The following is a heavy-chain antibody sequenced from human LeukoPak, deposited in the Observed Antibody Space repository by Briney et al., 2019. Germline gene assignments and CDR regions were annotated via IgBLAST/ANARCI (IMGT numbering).Heavy chain of an antibody. CDR2: IKRKGGGETT. V-gene: IGHV3-15*01. CDR3: AKEAPWATAMIILIDY. J-gene: IGHJ4*02. Sequence: PGGSLPLSCEVFGLKYSDAWMSWVRQAPGKGLEWVGRIKRKGGGETTDYAAPVRGRFTISRDNSKNTVYLQMNSLRVEDTAVYYCAKEAPWATAMIILIDYWGQGTLVTVSS. CDR1: GLKYSDAW. D-gene: IGHD5-18*01.